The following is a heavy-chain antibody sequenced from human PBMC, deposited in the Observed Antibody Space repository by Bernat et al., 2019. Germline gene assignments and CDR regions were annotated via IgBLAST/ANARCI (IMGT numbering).Heavy chain of an antibody. J-gene: IGHJ6*03. D-gene: IGHD6-13*01. Sequence: EVQLVESGGGLVQPGGSLRLSCAASGFTFSSYSMNWVRQAPGKGLEWVSYISSSSSTIYYADSVKGRFTNSRDNAKNSLYLQMNSLRDEDTAVYYCARDLVSSSWPHIPYYYYYYMDVWGKGTTVTVSS. CDR1: GFTFSSYS. V-gene: IGHV3-48*02. CDR3: ARDLVSSSWPHIPYYYYYYMDV. CDR2: ISSSSSTI.